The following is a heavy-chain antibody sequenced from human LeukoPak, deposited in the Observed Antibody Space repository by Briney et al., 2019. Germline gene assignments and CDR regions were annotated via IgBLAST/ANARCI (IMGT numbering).Heavy chain of an antibody. CDR3: ARLIYCSSTSCLEQHYYYYYYMDV. CDR2: IYPGDSDT. J-gene: IGHJ6*03. Sequence: GESLKISCKGSGYSFTSYWIGWVRQMPGKGLEWMGIIYPGDSDTRYSPSFQGQVTISADKSISTAYLQWSSLKASDTAMYYCARLIYCSSTSCLEQHYYYYYYMDVWGKGTTVTVSS. D-gene: IGHD2-2*01. V-gene: IGHV5-51*01. CDR1: GYSFTSYW.